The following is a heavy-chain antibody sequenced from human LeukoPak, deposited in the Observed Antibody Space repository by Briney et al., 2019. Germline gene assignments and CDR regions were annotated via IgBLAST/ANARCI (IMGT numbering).Heavy chain of an antibody. CDR1: GGSFSGYY. V-gene: IGHV4-34*01. J-gene: IGHJ6*02. Sequence: KTSETLSLTCAVYGGSFSGYYWSWIRQPPGKGLEWIGEINHSGSTNYNPSLKSRVAISVDTSKNQFSLKLSSVTAADTAVYYCARGPGIVVVPAAISGMDVWGQGTTVTVSS. CDR2: INHSGST. CDR3: ARGPGIVVVPAAISGMDV. D-gene: IGHD2-2*01.